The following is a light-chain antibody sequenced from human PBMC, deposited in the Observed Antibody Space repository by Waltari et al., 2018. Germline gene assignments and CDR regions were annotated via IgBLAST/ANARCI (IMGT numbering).Light chain of an antibody. J-gene: IGLJ1*01. V-gene: IGLV2-11*01. Sequence: QSALTQPRSVSGSPGQSVTISCTGTSSAVGGYNYVSWYQQYPGKAPKLMIYDVTKRPSGVPDRFSGSKSGNTASLTISGLQAEDEADYYCCSYAGSYIYVFGTGTKVTVL. CDR1: SSAVGGYNY. CDR3: CSYAGSYIYV. CDR2: DVT.